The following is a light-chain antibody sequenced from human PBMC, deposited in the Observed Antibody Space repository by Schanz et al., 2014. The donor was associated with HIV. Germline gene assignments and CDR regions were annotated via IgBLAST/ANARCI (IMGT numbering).Light chain of an antibody. CDR1: SSDVGYYNY. CDR3: TSHGGTNTFLLL. CDR2: EVY. J-gene: IGLJ2*01. V-gene: IGLV2-8*01. Sequence: QSALTQPPSASGSPGQSITISCTGTSSDVGYYNYVSWYQQHPGKAPKLIIYEVYKRPSGVPNCFSGSKSANTASLTVSGLQPEDEADYYCTSHGGTNTFLLLFGGGTKLTVL.